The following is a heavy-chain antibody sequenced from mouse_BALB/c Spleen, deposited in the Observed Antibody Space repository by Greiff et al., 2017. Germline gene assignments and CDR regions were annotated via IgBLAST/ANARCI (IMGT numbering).Heavy chain of an antibody. V-gene: IGHV3-2*02. CDR2: ISYSGST. D-gene: IGHD2-1*01. CDR1: GYSITSDYA. J-gene: IGHJ1*01. CDR3: AYGNYGYFDV. Sequence: EVMLVESGPDLVKPSQSLSLTCTVTGYSITSDYAWNWIRQFPGNKLEWMGYISYSGSTSYNPSLKSRISITRDTSKNQFFLQLNSVTTEDTATYYCAYGNYGYFDVWGAGTTVTVSS.